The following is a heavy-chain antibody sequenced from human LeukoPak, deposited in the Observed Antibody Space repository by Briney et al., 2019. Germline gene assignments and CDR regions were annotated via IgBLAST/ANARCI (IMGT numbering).Heavy chain of an antibody. CDR3: ARVGYSSSWIDY. Sequence: PSETLSLTCTVSGGSISSYYWSWIRQPPGKGLEWIGFIYYSGSTNYNPSLKSRATISVDTSKNQFSLKMSSVTAADTAVYYCARVGYSSSWIDYWGRGTLVTVSS. CDR2: IYYSGST. CDR1: GGSISSYY. J-gene: IGHJ4*02. D-gene: IGHD6-13*01. V-gene: IGHV4-59*01.